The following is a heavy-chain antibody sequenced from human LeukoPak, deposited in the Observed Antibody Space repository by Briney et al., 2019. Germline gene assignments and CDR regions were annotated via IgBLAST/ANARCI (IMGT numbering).Heavy chain of an antibody. Sequence: ASVKVSCKASGGTFSSYAISWVRQAPGQGLEWMGGIIPIFGTANYAQKFQGRVTITADKSTSTAYMELSSLRSEDTAVYYCARLGFGENWFDPWGQGTLVTVSS. J-gene: IGHJ5*02. V-gene: IGHV1-69*06. CDR3: ARLGFGENWFDP. CDR1: GGTFSSYA. D-gene: IGHD3-10*01. CDR2: IIPIFGTA.